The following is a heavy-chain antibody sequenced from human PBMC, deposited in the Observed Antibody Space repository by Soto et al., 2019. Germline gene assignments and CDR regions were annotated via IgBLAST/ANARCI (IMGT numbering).Heavy chain of an antibody. D-gene: IGHD4-4*01. CDR1: GFTFSHYG. J-gene: IGHJ5*02. CDR3: ARDESEYSNYWSSFDP. Sequence: QVQLVESGGGVVQPGRSLRLSCAASGFTFSHYGMQWVRQAPGKGPEWVADIAFDGSITHYTDSVKGRFTISRNNYKGTVSLQMNSLTAEDTATYYCARDESEYSNYWSSFDPWGQGTLVTVSS. CDR2: IAFDGSIT. V-gene: IGHV3-30*03.